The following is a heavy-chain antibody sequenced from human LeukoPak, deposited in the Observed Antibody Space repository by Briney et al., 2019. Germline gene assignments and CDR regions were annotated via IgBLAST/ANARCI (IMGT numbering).Heavy chain of an antibody. CDR3: ARHQYSSGWTLDY. D-gene: IGHD6-19*01. V-gene: IGHV1-69*05. Sequence: SVKVSCKASGGTFSSYAISWVRQAPGQGLEWMGGIIPIFGTANYAQKFQGRVTITTDESTSTAYMELSSLRSEDTAVYYCARHQYSSGWTLDYWGQGTLVTVSS. J-gene: IGHJ4*02. CDR1: GGTFSSYA. CDR2: IIPIFGTA.